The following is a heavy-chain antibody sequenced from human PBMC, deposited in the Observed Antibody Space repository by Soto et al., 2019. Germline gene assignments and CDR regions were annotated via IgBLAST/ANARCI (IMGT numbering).Heavy chain of an antibody. CDR1: GEKVCSNSGA. J-gene: IGHJ4*02. Sequence: QTQSLTCAICGEKVCSNSGAWNWIKKSPSKGLEWLGRTYYRSKWYNDYAVSVKGRITIDPDTSKNQFSLQVNSVTPEDTAVYYCATWRYDYWGQGTLVTVSS. CDR2: TYYRSKWYN. V-gene: IGHV6-1*01. CDR3: ATWRYDY.